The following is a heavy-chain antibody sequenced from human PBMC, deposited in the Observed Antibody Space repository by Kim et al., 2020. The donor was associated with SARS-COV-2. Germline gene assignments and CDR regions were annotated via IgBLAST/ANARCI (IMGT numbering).Heavy chain of an antibody. CDR3: ARMKPGNWYFDL. V-gene: IGHV3-48*03. D-gene: IGHD2-2*01. CDR1: GFTFSSYE. Sequence: GGSLRLSCAASGFTFSSYEMNWVRQAPAKGLEWVSYISSSSNSIDYADSVKGRFTISRDNAKNSLYLHMNSLRAEDTAVYYCARMKPGNWYFDLWGRGTL. J-gene: IGHJ2*01. CDR2: ISSSSNSI.